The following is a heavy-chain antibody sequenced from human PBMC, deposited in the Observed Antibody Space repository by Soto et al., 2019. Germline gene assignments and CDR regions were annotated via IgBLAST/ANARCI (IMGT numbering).Heavy chain of an antibody. V-gene: IGHV3-9*01. CDR3: ARDGYYYGSGTYYPLGMDV. CDR2: ISWRGRSI. CDR1: GFTFDDYA. D-gene: IGHD3-10*01. Sequence: GGSLRLSCAASGFTFDDYAMHWVRQAPGKGLEWVSGISWRGRSIAYADSVKGRFTISRDNAKYSLYLQMNSLRAEDTAVYYCARDGYYYGSGTYYPLGMDVWGQGTTVTVSS. J-gene: IGHJ6*02.